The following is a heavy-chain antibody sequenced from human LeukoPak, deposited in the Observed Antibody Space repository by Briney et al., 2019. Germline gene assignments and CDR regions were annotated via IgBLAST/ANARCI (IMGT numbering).Heavy chain of an antibody. J-gene: IGHJ4*02. CDR3: AGVGYGGNSWGIDY. V-gene: IGHV4-34*01. Sequence: PSETLSLTCAVYGGSFSGYYWSWIRQPPGKGLEWIGEINRSGSTNYNPSLKSRVTISVDTSKNQFSLKLSSVTAADTAVYYCAGVGYGGNSWGIDYWGQGTLVTVSS. D-gene: IGHD4-23*01. CDR2: INRSGST. CDR1: GGSFSGYY.